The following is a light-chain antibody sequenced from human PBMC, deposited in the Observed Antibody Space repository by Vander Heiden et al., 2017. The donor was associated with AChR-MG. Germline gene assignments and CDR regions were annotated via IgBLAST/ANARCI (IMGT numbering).Light chain of an antibody. J-gene: IGLJ2*01. CDR2: DVG. Sequence: SALTQPRSVSGSPGQSVTISCTGTSSDVGGYNYVSWYQQHPGKAPKLMIYDVGKRPSGVPDRFSGSKSGNTASLTISGLQAEDEADYYCCSYAGSNNVVFGGGTKLTVL. CDR3: CSYAGSNNVV. CDR1: SSDVGGYNY. V-gene: IGLV2-11*01.